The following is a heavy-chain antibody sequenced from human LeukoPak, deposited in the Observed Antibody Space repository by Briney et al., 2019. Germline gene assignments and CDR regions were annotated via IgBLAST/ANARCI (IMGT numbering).Heavy chain of an antibody. J-gene: IGHJ1*01. CDR2: ISYDGSNK. D-gene: IGHD6-19*01. V-gene: IGHV3-30*04. CDR3: ARPSVGYGSGWSQYFQH. CDR1: GFTFGKFA. Sequence: GGSLRLSCAASGFTFGKFAMHWVRQAPGKGLEWVAVISYDGSNKYYADSVKGRFTISRDNSRNTLYLQMNSLRAEDTAVYYCARPSVGYGSGWSQYFQHWGHGTLVTVSS.